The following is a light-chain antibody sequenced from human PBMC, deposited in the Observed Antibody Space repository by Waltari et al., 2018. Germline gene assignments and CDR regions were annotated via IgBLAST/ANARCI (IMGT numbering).Light chain of an antibody. CDR2: GKN. CDR1: SLRSSY. CDR3: NSRDSSGNHVV. V-gene: IGLV3-19*01. Sequence: SSELTQDPAVSVALVQTVRIKCQGDSLRSSYARWYPQKPGQAPLLVIYGKNNLPAGIPDRFSGSSSGNTASLIITGAQAEDEADYYCNSRDSSGNHVVFGGGTKLTVL. J-gene: IGLJ2*01.